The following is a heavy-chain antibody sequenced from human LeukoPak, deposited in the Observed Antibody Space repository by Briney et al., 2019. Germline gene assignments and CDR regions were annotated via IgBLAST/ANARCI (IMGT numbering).Heavy chain of an antibody. Sequence: SVKVSCKASGFTFTSSAVQWVRQARGQRLEWIGWIVVGSGNTNYAQKFQERVTITRDMSTSTAYMELSSLRSEDTAVYYCAAAPGYCSSTSCHHYYYYYGMDVWGKGTTVTVSS. J-gene: IGHJ6*04. CDR3: AAAPGYCSSTSCHHYYYYYGMDV. CDR2: IVVGSGNT. D-gene: IGHD2-2*01. CDR1: GFTFTSSA. V-gene: IGHV1-58*01.